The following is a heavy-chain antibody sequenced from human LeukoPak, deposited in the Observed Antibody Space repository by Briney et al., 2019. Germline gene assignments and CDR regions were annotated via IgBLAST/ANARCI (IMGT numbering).Heavy chain of an antibody. CDR3: ASGSYCSGYWYYFDY. V-gene: IGHV3-30*19. CDR1: GFTISNFG. D-gene: IGHD3-10*01. J-gene: IGHJ4*02. CDR2: IAYDGGHT. Sequence: RGSLRLSCAASGFTISNFGMHWVSQVPGKGPEWLAFIAYDGGHTNSAASVQGRFTISRDNSKNTLYLQMNSLRVDDTAMYYCASGSYCSGYWYYFDYWGLGTQVTVSS.